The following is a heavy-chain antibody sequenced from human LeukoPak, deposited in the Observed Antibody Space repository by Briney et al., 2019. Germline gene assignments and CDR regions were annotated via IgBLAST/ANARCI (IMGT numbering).Heavy chain of an antibody. Sequence: PGRSLRLSCAASGFTFSSYGMHWVRQAPGKGLEWVAVIWYDGSNKYYADSVKGRFTISRDNSKNTLYLQMNSLRAEDTAVYYCARDHIVATMIFDYWGQGALVTVSS. CDR2: IWYDGSNK. J-gene: IGHJ4*02. D-gene: IGHD5-12*01. CDR3: ARDHIVATMIFDY. V-gene: IGHV3-33*01. CDR1: GFTFSSYG.